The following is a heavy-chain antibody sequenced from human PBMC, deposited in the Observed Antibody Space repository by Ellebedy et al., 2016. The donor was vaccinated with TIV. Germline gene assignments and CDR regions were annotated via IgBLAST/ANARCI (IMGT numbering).Heavy chain of an antibody. CDR3: ARGGDCSGGTCYYPDV. CDR2: ISNSAI. D-gene: IGHD2-15*01. Sequence: PGGSLRLSCAASGFTFSSYTMNWVRQAPGKGLEWVSYISNSAIYYADSVKGRFTISRDNAKNSLYLQLSSLRAEDTAVYYCARGGDCSGGTCYYPDVWGQGTLVTVSS. V-gene: IGHV3-48*01. CDR1: GFTFSSYT. J-gene: IGHJ4*02.